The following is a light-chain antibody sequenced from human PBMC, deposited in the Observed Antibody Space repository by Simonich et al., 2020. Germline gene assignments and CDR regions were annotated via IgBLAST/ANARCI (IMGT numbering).Light chain of an antibody. CDR2: KAA. CDR1: QSISSW. CDR3: QQYNSYSWT. V-gene: IGKV1-5*03. J-gene: IGKJ1*01. Sequence: DIQMTQSPSTLSASVGNRVTITCRASQSISSWLAWDQQKPGKAPKFLISKAASLESGVPSRFSGSGSGTEFTLTISSLQPDDFATYDCQQYNSYSWTFGQGTKVEIK.